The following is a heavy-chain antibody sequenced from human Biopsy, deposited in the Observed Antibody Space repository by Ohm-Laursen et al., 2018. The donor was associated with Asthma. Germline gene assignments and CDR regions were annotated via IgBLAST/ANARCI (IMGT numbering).Heavy chain of an antibody. D-gene: IGHD3-3*01. CDR3: AKERYYDFWSGYTI. CDR2: MSFDGRQT. V-gene: IGHV3-30*18. CDR1: GFSFNSYG. Sequence: SLRLSCAASGFSFNSYGMHWVRQAPGKGLEWVAVMSFDGRQTYYADSVKGRFAISRDNSKNTLYLQMSSLRAEDTAVYYCAKERYYDFWSGYTIWGQGTMVTVSS. J-gene: IGHJ3*02.